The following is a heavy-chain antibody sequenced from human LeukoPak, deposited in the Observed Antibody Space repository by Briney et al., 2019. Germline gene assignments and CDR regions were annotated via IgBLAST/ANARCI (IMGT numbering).Heavy chain of an antibody. CDR3: AREGDDFWSGYYDY. D-gene: IGHD3-3*01. Sequence: SETLSLTCTVSGGSISSYYWSWIRQPPGKGLEWIGYIYYSGSTNYNPSLKSRVTISVDTSKNQFSLKLSSVTAADTAVYCCAREGDDFWSGYYDYWGQGTLVTVSS. V-gene: IGHV4-59*01. CDR2: IYYSGST. J-gene: IGHJ4*02. CDR1: GGSISSYY.